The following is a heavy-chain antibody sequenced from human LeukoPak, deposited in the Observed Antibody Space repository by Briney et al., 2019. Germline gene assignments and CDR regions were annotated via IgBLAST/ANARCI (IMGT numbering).Heavy chain of an antibody. CDR2: IYHSGST. Sequence: PSETLSLTCTVSGGSISSGGYYWSWIRQPPGKGLEWIGYIYHSGSTYYNPSLKSRVTISVDRSKNQFSLKLSSVTAADTAVYYCARDRGGELTWGQGTLVTVSS. V-gene: IGHV4-30-2*01. CDR3: ARDRGGELT. J-gene: IGHJ4*02. CDR1: GGSISSGGYY. D-gene: IGHD1-26*01.